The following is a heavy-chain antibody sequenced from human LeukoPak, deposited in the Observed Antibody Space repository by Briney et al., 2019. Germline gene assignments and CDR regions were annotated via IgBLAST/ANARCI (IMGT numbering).Heavy chain of an antibody. Sequence: GGSLRLSWAAAGFIFNDYCMGWVRHAPGKGLEGVSGISRDSGNIVYADSVKGRFTISRDNSKNTLYLQMNSLRAEDTAVYYCARAPSSVAFDIWGQGTMVTVSS. CDR2: ISRDSGNI. V-gene: IGHV3-20*04. CDR3: ARAPSSVAFDI. CDR1: GFIFNDYC. J-gene: IGHJ3*02.